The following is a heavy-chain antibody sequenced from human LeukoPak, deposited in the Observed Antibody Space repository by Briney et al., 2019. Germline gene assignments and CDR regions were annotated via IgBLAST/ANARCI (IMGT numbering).Heavy chain of an antibody. CDR1: GFTLSSYS. CDR2: ISSSSSYI. J-gene: IGHJ4*02. CDR3: ASRTYSSGWGWEY. D-gene: IGHD6-19*01. Sequence: GGSLRLSCAASGFTLSSYSMNWVRQAPGKGLEWVSSISSSSSYIYYADSVKGRFTISRDNAKNSLYLQMNSLRAEDTAVYYCASRTYSSGWGWEYWGQGTLVTVSS. V-gene: IGHV3-21*01.